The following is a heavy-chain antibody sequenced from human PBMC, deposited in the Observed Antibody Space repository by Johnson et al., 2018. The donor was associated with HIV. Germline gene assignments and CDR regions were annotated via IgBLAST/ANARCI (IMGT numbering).Heavy chain of an antibody. CDR2: IRYDGSNK. D-gene: IGHD5-18*01. CDR3: AKTEDRGYRMETGAFDI. CDR1: RFTFSSYG. V-gene: IGHV3-30*02. Sequence: QMLLVESGGGVVQPGRSLRLSCAASRFTFSSYGMHWVRQAPGKGLEWVAFIRYDGSNKYYAESGKGRFNISRDNSKNTLYLQMNRLRAEDTAVYYCAKTEDRGYRMETGAFDIWGQGTMVTVSS. J-gene: IGHJ3*02.